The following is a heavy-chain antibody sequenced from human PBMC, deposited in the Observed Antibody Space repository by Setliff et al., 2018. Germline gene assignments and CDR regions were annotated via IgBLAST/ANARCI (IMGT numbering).Heavy chain of an antibody. D-gene: IGHD3-10*01. CDR1: GGSFSGNY. CDR2: INHNGNT. J-gene: IGHJ3*02. CDR3: ARAPNRIGTMVRGVSRAFDI. V-gene: IGHV4-34*01. Sequence: PSETLSLTCAVYGGSFSGNYWTWIRQSPGQVLEWIGEINHNGNTNYSPSLKSRVTISVDTSKNQFSLKVHSVTAADTAVYYCARAPNRIGTMVRGVSRAFDIWSQGALVTVSS.